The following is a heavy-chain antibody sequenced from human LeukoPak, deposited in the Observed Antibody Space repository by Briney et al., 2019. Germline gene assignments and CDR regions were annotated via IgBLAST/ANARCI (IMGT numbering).Heavy chain of an antibody. CDR3: ARGHNTRSSGYYQTADY. CDR2: INPNSGGT. CDR1: GYTFTGYY. J-gene: IGHJ4*02. V-gene: IGHV1-2*02. D-gene: IGHD3-22*01. Sequence: ASVKVSCKASGYTFTGYYKHWVRQAPGQGLEWMGWINPNSGGTNYAQKFQGRVTMTRDTSIYTAYMDLSRLRSDDTAVYYCARGHNTRSSGYYQTADYWGQGTLVTVSS.